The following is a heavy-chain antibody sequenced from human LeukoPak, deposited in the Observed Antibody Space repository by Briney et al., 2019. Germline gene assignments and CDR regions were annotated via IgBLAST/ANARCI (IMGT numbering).Heavy chain of an antibody. CDR3: AKDGRIKGFGELLEDYMDV. D-gene: IGHD3-10*01. J-gene: IGHJ6*03. Sequence: GGSLRLSCAASGFTFSSYGMHWVRQAPGKGLEWVAVISYDGSNKYCADSVKGRFAISRDNSKNTLYLQMNSLRAEDTAVYYCAKDGRIKGFGELLEDYMDVWGKGTTVTVSS. V-gene: IGHV3-30*18. CDR1: GFTFSSYG. CDR2: ISYDGSNK.